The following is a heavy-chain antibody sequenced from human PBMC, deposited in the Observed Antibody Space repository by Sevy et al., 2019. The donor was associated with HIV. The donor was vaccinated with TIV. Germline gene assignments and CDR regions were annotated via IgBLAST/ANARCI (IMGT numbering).Heavy chain of an antibody. CDR1: GFTINTYT. CDR3: ARPYGSGSWEAFDI. J-gene: IGHJ3*02. V-gene: IGHV3-21*01. CDR2: ISSSGNYI. D-gene: IGHD3-10*01. Sequence: GGSLRLSCAASGFTINTYTMNWVRQAPGEGLEWVSSISSSGNYIYYADSVKGRFTISRDNAKNSLFLQMNNLRAEDTAVYYCARPYGSGSWEAFDIWGQGTMVTVSS.